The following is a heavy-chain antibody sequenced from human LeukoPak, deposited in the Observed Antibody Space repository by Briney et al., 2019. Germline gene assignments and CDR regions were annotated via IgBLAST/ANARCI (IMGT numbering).Heavy chain of an antibody. D-gene: IGHD3-22*01. Sequence: PGGSLRLSCAASGFTFSSYAMHWVRQAPGKGLEYVSAISSNGGSTYYANSVKGRFTVSRDNSKNTLYLQMGSLRAEDMAVYYCARDRRYYDSSGYSYYYFDYWGQGTLVTVSS. CDR1: GFTFSSYA. J-gene: IGHJ4*02. CDR2: ISSNGGST. V-gene: IGHV3-64*01. CDR3: ARDRRYYDSSGYSYYYFDY.